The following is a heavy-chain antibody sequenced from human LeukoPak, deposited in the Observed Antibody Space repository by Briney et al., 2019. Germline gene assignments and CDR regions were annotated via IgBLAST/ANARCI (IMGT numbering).Heavy chain of an antibody. CDR3: ASLAGITTTNGDSKSYMDG. Sequence: SETLSLTCAVSGYYISIRYYWGWLRQPPGKGLEWIGIIYRSGTPYYNPSLKSRATASLDSSNNQLSLNMNSVTATDTAVYYCASLAGITTTNGDSKSYMDGWGKRTTVTVSS. J-gene: IGHJ6*03. V-gene: IGHV4-38-2*01. D-gene: IGHD1-7*01. CDR2: IYRSGTP. CDR1: GYYISIRYY.